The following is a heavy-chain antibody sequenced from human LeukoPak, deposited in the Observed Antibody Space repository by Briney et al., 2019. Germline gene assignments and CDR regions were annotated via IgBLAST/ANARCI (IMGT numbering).Heavy chain of an antibody. V-gene: IGHV4-34*01. D-gene: IGHD1-26*01. Sequence: SETLSLTCAVYGGSFSGYYWSWIRQPPGKGLEWIGEINHSGSNNYNPSLKSRVTISVDTSKIQFSLKLSSVTAADTAVYYCARGGNVGLSYWGQGTLVTVSS. CDR3: ARGGNVGLSY. CDR1: GGSFSGYY. CDR2: INHSGSN. J-gene: IGHJ4*02.